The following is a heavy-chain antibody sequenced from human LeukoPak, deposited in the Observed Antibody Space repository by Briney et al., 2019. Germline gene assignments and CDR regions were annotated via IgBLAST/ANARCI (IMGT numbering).Heavy chain of an antibody. CDR1: GFTFSNYG. CDR3: AKEGDYRLWYFDL. V-gene: IGHV3-30*18. CDR2: ISYDGSNK. D-gene: IGHD4-17*01. J-gene: IGHJ2*01. Sequence: GGSLRLSCAASGFTFSNYGMHWVRQAPGKGLEWVAVISYDGSNKYYADSVKGRFTISRDNSKNTLYLQMNSLRAEDTAVYYCAKEGDYRLWYFDLWGRGTLVTVSS.